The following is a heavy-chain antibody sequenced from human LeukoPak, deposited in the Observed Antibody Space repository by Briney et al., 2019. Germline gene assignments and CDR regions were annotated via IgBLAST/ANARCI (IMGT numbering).Heavy chain of an antibody. CDR1: GFTLSSYG. J-gene: IGHJ4*02. CDR3: ARDLRGYRYGYDS. D-gene: IGHD5-18*01. V-gene: IGHV3-21*01. CDR2: ISSSGNSL. Sequence: GGSLRLSCAASGFTLSSYGINWVRQAPGKGLEWVSSISSSGNSLDYADLLKGRFIISRDDAKNSLFLQMDSLRPEDTAIYYCARDLRGYRYGYDSWGQGTLVTVSA.